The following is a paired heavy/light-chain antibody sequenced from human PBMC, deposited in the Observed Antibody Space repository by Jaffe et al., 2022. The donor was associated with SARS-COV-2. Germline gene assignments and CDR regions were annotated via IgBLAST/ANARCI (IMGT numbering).Heavy chain of an antibody. V-gene: IGHV4-34*01. J-gene: IGHJ5*02. D-gene: IGHD2-15*01. Sequence: QVQLQQWGAGLLKPSETLSLTCAVYGGSFSGYYWSWIRQPPGKGLEWIGEVSHSGSTHYNPSLETRVSISLDTSKNQFSLKVTSVTAADTAVYYCVTEPGYCSGGRCYGGWFDPWGQGTLVTVSS. CDR3: VTEPGYCSGGRCYGGWFDP. CDR1: GGSFSGYY. CDR2: VSHSGST.
Light chain of an antibody. Sequence: DIVMTQSPDSLAVSLGERATINCKSSQSVLYSSNNKNYLAWYQQKPGQPPKLLIYWASTRESGVPDRFSGSGSGTDFTLTISSLQAEDVAVYYCQQYYRPLRTFGQGTKVEIK. CDR2: WAS. J-gene: IGKJ1*01. CDR3: QQYYRPLRT. CDR1: QSVLYSSNNKNY. V-gene: IGKV4-1*01.